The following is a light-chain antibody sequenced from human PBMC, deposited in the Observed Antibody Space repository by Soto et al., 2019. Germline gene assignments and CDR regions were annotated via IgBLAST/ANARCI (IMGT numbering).Light chain of an antibody. Sequence: QSVRTQPPSASGTPGQRVTISCSGSSSNIGSNTVTWYQQLPGTAPKLVIYSNYDRPSGVPDRFSGSTSGTSASLVIRGLQSEDEADYYCAAWDDILNGYVFGGGTKVTVL. CDR1: SSNIGSNT. V-gene: IGLV1-44*01. CDR2: SNY. CDR3: AAWDDILNGYV. J-gene: IGLJ1*01.